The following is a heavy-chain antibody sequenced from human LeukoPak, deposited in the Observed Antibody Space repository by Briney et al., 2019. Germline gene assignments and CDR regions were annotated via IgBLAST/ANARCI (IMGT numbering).Heavy chain of an antibody. V-gene: IGHV3-48*04. CDR1: GFTFSSYS. CDR2: ISSSSSTI. D-gene: IGHD6-13*01. Sequence: GGSLRLSCSASGFTFSSYSMNWVRQAPGKGLEWVSYISSSSSTIYYADPVKGRFTISRDNAKNSLYLQMNSLRAEDTAVYYCARVGGAAAFDYWGQGTLVTVSS. CDR3: ARVGGAAAFDY. J-gene: IGHJ4*02.